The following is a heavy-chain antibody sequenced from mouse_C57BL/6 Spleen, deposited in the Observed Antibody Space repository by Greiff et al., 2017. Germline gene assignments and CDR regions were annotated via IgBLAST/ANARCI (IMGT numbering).Heavy chain of an antibody. V-gene: IGHV1-19*01. D-gene: IGHD2-4*01. CDR1: GYTFTDYY. J-gene: IGHJ1*03. CDR3: ARLFYYDYDEMGSYWYFDV. Sequence: EVQLQQSGPVLVKPGASVTMSCKASGYTFTDYYMNWVKQSHGKSLEWIGVINPYNGGTSYNQKVKGKATLTVDKSSSTAYMELNSLTSEDSAVXYCARLFYYDYDEMGSYWYFDVWGTGTTVTVSS. CDR2: INPYNGGT.